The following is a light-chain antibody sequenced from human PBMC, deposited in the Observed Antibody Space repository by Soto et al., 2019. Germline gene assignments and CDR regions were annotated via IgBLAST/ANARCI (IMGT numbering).Light chain of an antibody. CDR2: EVV. J-gene: IGLJ1*01. CDR1: KNDIGVYDF. V-gene: IGLV2-8*01. CDR3: KSYAGSNTYV. Sequence: QSVLTQPPSASGSPGQSVTISCTGTKNDIGVYDFVSWYQHHPGKAPRLIIYEVVQRPSGVPDRFSGSKSGNTASLTVSGLQAEDEAEYFCKSYAGSNTYVFASWTKVT.